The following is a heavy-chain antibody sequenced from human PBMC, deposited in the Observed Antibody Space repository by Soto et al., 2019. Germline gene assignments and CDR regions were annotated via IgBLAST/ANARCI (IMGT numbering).Heavy chain of an antibody. D-gene: IGHD2-2*01. CDR1: GYTFTSHD. J-gene: IGHJ5*02. Sequence: QVQLVQSGAEVKKPGASVKVSCKASGYTFTSHDINWMRQATGQGLEWMGWMNPNSGHTNYAQKFQGRVTMTRDTSISTAYMELTSLRSEDTGIYYCASDMSTTWGQGTLVTVSS. V-gene: IGHV1-8*01. CDR3: ASDMSTT. CDR2: MNPNSGHT.